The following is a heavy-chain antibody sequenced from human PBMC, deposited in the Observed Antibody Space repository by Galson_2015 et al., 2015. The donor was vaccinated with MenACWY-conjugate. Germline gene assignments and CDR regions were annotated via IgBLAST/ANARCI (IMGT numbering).Heavy chain of an antibody. J-gene: IGHJ6*02. CDR2: NNAGNGNT. V-gene: IGHV1-3*01. CDR1: GYTFTNYA. Sequence: SVKVSCKASGYTFTNYAMHWVRQAPGQRLEWMGWNNAGNGNTKYSQKFQGIVTITSDTSASIAFIELSSLRSEDTAVYYCAREIVVVPAASWGDYYYGMDVWGQGTPVTVSS. D-gene: IGHD2-2*01. CDR3: AREIVVVPAASWGDYYYGMDV.